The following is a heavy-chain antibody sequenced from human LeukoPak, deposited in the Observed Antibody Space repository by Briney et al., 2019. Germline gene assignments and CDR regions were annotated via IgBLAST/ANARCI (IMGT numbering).Heavy chain of an antibody. Sequence: GGSLRLSCAASGFTFSSYAMSWVRQAPGKGLEWVSAISGSGGSTYYADSVKGRFTIPRDNSKNTLYLQMNSLRAEDTAVYYCAKKYAIFGVVHDAFDIWGQGTMVTVSS. CDR2: ISGSGGST. CDR1: GFTFSSYA. J-gene: IGHJ3*02. V-gene: IGHV3-23*01. D-gene: IGHD3-3*01. CDR3: AKKYAIFGVVHDAFDI.